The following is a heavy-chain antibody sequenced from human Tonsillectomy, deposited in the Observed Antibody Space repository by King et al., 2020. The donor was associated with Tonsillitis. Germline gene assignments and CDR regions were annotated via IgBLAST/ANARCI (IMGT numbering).Heavy chain of an antibody. CDR3: AHMTINVAGSKSLGVDFAY. V-gene: IGHV2-5*02. CDR2: IYWDDDT. J-gene: IGHJ4*02. D-gene: IGHD6-19*01. CDR1: GFSLSTRGVS. Sequence: QITLKESGPTLVKPTQTLTLTCTISGFSLSTRGVSVNWIRQPPGKALEWLALIYWDDDTRYNTSLRSRLTITKDTSENQVVLTMTNMDPVDTGTYYCAHMTINVAGSKSLGVDFAYWGQGTLVRVSS.